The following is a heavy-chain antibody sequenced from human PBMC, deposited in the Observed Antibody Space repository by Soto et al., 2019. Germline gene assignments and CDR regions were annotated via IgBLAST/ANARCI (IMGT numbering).Heavy chain of an antibody. J-gene: IGHJ6*02. V-gene: IGHV1-46*01. CDR2: INPSGGST. CDR1: GYTFTSYY. Sequence: ASVKVSCKASGYTFTSYYMHWVRQAPGQGLEWMGIINPSGGSTSYAQKFQGRVTMTRDTSTSTVYMELSSLRSEDTAVYYCARGGNKAQKYRYHYYGMDVWGQGTTVTVSS. D-gene: IGHD3-16*01. CDR3: ARGGNKAQKYRYHYYGMDV.